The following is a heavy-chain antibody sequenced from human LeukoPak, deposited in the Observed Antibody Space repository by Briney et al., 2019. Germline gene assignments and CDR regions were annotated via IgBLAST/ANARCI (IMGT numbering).Heavy chain of an antibody. Sequence: PGGSLRLSCAASGFTFSDYYMSWIRQAPGKGLERVSYISGSGTTTYYADSVEGRFTISRDNAEDSVYLQMNSLRVEDTAVYYCARTYDFGIGPPGDAFDNWGQGTLVTVFS. J-gene: IGHJ3*02. D-gene: IGHD3-3*01. V-gene: IGHV3-11*04. CDR1: GFTFSDYY. CDR3: ARTYDFGIGPPGDAFDN. CDR2: ISGSGTTT.